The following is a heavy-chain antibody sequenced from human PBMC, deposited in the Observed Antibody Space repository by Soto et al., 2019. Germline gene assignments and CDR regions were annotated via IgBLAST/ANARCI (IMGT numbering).Heavy chain of an antibody. V-gene: IGHV1-2*04. J-gene: IGHJ6*02. Sequence: ASVKVSCKASGYTFTGYYMHWVRQAPGQGLEWMGWINPNSGGTNYAQKFQGWVTMTRDTSISTAYMELSRLRSDDTAVYYCARGAAARRLFYYYGMDVWGQGTTVTVSS. CDR3: ARGAAARRLFYYYGMDV. D-gene: IGHD6-6*01. CDR2: INPNSGGT. CDR1: GYTFTGYY.